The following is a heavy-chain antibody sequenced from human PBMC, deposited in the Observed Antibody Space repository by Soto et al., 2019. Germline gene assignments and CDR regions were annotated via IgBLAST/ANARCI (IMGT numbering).Heavy chain of an antibody. CDR2: INHSGST. D-gene: IGHD5-18*01. V-gene: IGHV4-34*01. J-gene: IGHJ4*02. Sequence: PSETLSLTCAVYGGSFSGYYWSWIRQPPGKGLERIGEINHSGSTNYNPSLKSRVTISVDTSKNQFSLKLSSVTAADTAVYYCARGRGYSYGYGRLDYWGQGTLVTVS. CDR1: GGSFSGYY. CDR3: ARGRGYSYGYGRLDY.